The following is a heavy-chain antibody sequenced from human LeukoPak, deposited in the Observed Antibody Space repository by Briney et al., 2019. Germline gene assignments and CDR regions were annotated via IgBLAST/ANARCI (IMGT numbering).Heavy chain of an antibody. CDR2: IYTSGST. CDR1: GGSISSYY. V-gene: IGHV4-4*07. D-gene: IGHD1-26*01. CDR3: ARQYYNMGATPNWFDP. J-gene: IGHJ5*02. Sequence: SETLSLTCTVSGGSISSYYWSWIRQPAGKGLEWIGRIYTSGSTNYNPSLKSRVTMSVDTSKNQFSLKLSSVTAADTAVYYCARQYYNMGATPNWFDPWGQGTLVTVSS.